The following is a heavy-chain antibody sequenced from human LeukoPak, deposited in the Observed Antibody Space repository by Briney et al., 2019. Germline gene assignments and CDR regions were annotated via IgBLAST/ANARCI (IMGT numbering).Heavy chain of an antibody. V-gene: IGHV3-23*01. J-gene: IGHJ4*02. CDR3: AKGGPIGSRSKYYSVY. CDR2: ISSSGGST. CDR1: GFTFSSYA. Sequence: PGGSLRLSCAASGFTFSSYAMSWVRQAPGKGLEWVSSISSSGGSTYYADSVKGRFTISRDNSKNTLYLQMNSLRAEDTAVYYCAKGGPIGSRSKYYSVYWGQGTLVTVPS. D-gene: IGHD3-10*01.